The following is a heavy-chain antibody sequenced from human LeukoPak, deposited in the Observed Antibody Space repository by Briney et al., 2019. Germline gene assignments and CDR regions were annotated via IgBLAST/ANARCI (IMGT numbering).Heavy chain of an antibody. CDR1: GFTFSSYW. J-gene: IGHJ6*03. CDR2: IKTKSEGGTT. V-gene: IGHV3-15*01. Sequence: PGGSLRLSCAASGFTFSSYWMSWVRQAPGKGLEWVGRIKTKSEGGTTDYAAPAKGRFTISRDDSKNALFLQMDSLKSDDTAMYYYYMDVWGTGTTVTISS. CDR3: YMDV.